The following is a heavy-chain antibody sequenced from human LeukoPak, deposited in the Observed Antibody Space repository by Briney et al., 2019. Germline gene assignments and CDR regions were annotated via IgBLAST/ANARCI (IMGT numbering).Heavy chain of an antibody. CDR1: GFTFSSYG. J-gene: IGHJ4*02. Sequence: GGSLRLSCAASGFTFSSYGMHWVRQAPGKGLEWVAFIRYDGSNKYHADFVKGRFTISRDNSKNTLYLQMNSLRAEDTAVYYCAKDFRYSYGHFDYWGQGTLVTVSS. V-gene: IGHV3-30*02. CDR2: IRYDGSNK. D-gene: IGHD5-18*01. CDR3: AKDFRYSYGHFDY.